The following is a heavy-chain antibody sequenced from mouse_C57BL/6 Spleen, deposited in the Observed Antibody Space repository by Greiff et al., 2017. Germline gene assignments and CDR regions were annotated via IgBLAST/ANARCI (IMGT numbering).Heavy chain of an antibody. V-gene: IGHV1-39*01. CDR2: MNPNYGTT. D-gene: IGHD2-3*01. CDR3: ARGVVTTLYYYAMDY. CDR1: GYSSTDYN. J-gene: IGHJ4*01. Sequence: VQLKQSGPELVKPGASVKISCKASGYSSTDYNMHWVKQSNGKSLAWIGGMNPNYGTTSYHQKFKGKATLTVDQSSSTAYMQLNSLTSEDSAVEYWARGVVTTLYYYAMDYWGQGTSVTVSS.